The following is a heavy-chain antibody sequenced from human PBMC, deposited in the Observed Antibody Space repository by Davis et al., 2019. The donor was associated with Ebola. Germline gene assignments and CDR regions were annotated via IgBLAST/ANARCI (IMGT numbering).Heavy chain of an antibody. CDR2: ISGSGST. J-gene: IGHJ6*02. CDR1: GFTFSDYA. CDR3: AKGSLYGSRSITAGMDV. Sequence: PGGSLRLSCAASGFTFSDYAMNWVRQAPGKGLEWVSGISGSGSTYYADSVKGRFTFSRDNSKNTLYLQMNSLRAEDTAVYYCAKGSLYGSRSITAGMDVWGQGTMVTVSS. V-gene: IGHV3-23*01. D-gene: IGHD4-17*01.